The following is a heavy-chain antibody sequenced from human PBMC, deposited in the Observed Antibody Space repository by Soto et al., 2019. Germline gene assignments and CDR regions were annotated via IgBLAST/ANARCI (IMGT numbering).Heavy chain of an antibody. Sequence: SETLSLTCTVSSGSISSGGYYWSWIRQHPGKGLEWIGYIYYSGSTYYNPSLKSRVTISVDTSKNQFSLKLSSVTAADTAVYYCASGRGGYWVYWGQGTLVTVSS. D-gene: IGHD3-22*01. CDR1: SGSISSGGYY. CDR3: ASGRGGYWVY. CDR2: IYYSGST. V-gene: IGHV4-31*03. J-gene: IGHJ4*02.